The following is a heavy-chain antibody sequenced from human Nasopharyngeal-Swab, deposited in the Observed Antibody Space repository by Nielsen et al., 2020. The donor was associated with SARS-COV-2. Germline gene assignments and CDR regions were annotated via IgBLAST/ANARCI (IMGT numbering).Heavy chain of an antibody. CDR2: MNPNSGNT. D-gene: IGHD3-22*01. CDR1: GYTFTSYD. Sequence: ASVKVCKASGYTFTSYDINWVRQATGQGLEWMGWMNPNSGNTGYAQKFQGRVTMTRNTSISTAYMELSSLRSEDTAVYYCATYYYDSSGYLVVDYWGQGTLVTVSS. CDR3: ATYYYDSSGYLVVDY. V-gene: IGHV1-8*01. J-gene: IGHJ4*02.